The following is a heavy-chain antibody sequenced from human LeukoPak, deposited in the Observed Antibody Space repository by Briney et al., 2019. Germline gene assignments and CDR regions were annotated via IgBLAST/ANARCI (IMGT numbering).Heavy chain of an antibody. Sequence: GGSLILSCAASGFTFSSYAMSWVRQAPGKGLEWVSAISGSGGSTYYADSVKGRFTISRDNSKNTLYLQMNSLRAEDTAVYYCAKSSCSGCVLVVDYWGQGTLVTVSS. V-gene: IGHV3-23*01. CDR3: AKSSCSGCVLVVDY. CDR1: GFTFSSYA. D-gene: IGHD6-19*01. J-gene: IGHJ4*02. CDR2: ISGSGGST.